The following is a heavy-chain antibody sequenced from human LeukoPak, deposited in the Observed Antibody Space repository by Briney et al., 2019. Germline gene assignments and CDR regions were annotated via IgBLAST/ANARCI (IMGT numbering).Heavy chain of an antibody. D-gene: IGHD5-18*01. CDR3: AKVARYSYGRNYYYGMDV. Sequence: GGSLRLSCAASGFTFSSYGMHWVRQAPGKGLEWVAVISYDGSNKYYADSVKGRFTISRDNSKNTLYLQMNSLRAEDTAVYYCAKVARYSYGRNYYYGMDVWGQGTTVTVSS. V-gene: IGHV3-30*18. CDR1: GFTFSSYG. J-gene: IGHJ6*02. CDR2: ISYDGSNK.